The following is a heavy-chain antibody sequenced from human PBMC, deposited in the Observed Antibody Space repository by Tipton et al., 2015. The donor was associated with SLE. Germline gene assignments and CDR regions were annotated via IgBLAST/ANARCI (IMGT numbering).Heavy chain of an antibody. V-gene: IGHV3-48*01. CDR1: GFTFSSYS. CDR3: AYSDAFDI. D-gene: IGHD2-15*01. J-gene: IGHJ3*02. Sequence: SLRLSCAASGFTFSSYSMNWVRQAPGKGLEWVSYISSSSSTIYYADSAKGRFTISRDNAKNSLYLQMNSLRAEDTAVYYCAYSDAFDIWGQGTMVTVSS. CDR2: ISSSSSTI.